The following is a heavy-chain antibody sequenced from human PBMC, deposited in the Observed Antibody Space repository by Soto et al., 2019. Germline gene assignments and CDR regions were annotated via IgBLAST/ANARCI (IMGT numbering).Heavy chain of an antibody. V-gene: IGHV4-59*01. CDR2: VYYAGTT. CDR1: GDAIRSDP. Sequence: PSETLSLTCTVSGDAIRSDPWNWIRQTPGKGLEWIGYVYYAGTTKYNPSVKSRVTIVVDRSKNQFSLKLASVTPEDTAVYFCARGHYYDSSVLSDFWGQGSLVTVSS. CDR3: ARGHYYDSSVLSDF. D-gene: IGHD3-22*01. J-gene: IGHJ4*02.